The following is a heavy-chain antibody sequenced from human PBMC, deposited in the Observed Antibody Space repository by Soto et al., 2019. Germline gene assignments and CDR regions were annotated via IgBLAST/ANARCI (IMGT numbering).Heavy chain of an antibody. CDR1: GDSVSSNSAA. V-gene: IGHV6-1*01. CDR3: ARDHGSSSWYGPLYYYYGMDV. J-gene: IGHJ6*02. D-gene: IGHD6-13*01. CDR2: TYYRSKWYN. Sequence: QSQTLSLTCAISGDSVSSNSAAWNWIRQSPSRGLEWLGRTYYRSKWYNDYAVSVKSRITINPDTSKNQFSLQLNSVTPEDTAVYYCARDHGSSSWYGPLYYYYGMDVWGQGTTVTVSS.